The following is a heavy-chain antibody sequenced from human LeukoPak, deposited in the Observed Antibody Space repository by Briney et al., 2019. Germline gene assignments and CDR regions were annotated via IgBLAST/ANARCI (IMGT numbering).Heavy chain of an antibody. CDR3: AGGLLEAQGWLQWLGTVYSMDV. CDR1: GFTFSSYS. CDR2: MSSRSGTI. V-gene: IGHV3-48*04. J-gene: IGHJ6*02. Sequence: PGGSLRLSCAASGFTFSSYSMNWVRQSPGKGLEWISYMSSRSGTIYYADSVKGRFTISRDNARNSLYPQMNSLRVDDTAVYYCAGGLLEAQGWLQWLGTVYSMDVWGQGTPVTVSS. D-gene: IGHD5-24*01.